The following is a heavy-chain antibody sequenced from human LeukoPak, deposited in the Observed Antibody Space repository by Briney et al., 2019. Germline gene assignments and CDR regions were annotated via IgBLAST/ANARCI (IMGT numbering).Heavy chain of an antibody. V-gene: IGHV3-23*01. CDR1: GFTFSDYA. D-gene: IGHD5-24*01. CDR3: GRVKVLPRGQYYYMDV. CDR2: ISDSGGST. J-gene: IGHJ6*03. Sequence: SGGSLRLSCVASGFTFSDYAMSWVRQAPGKGLEWVSGISDSGGSTYYADSVKGRCTISRDNSKNTVSLQMNNLRAEDTAVYYCGRVKVLPRGQYYYMDVWGKGTTVTVSS.